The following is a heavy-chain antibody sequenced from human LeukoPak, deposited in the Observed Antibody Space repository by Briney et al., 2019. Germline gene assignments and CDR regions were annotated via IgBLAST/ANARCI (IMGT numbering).Heavy chain of an antibody. CDR3: VHLPISRTSSRYFDY. V-gene: IGHV2-5*02. CDR1: GFSLRTGGVA. CDR2: VYWDDDK. Sequence: ESGPTLVKPTETLTLTCTFSGFSLRTGGVAVGWVRQPPGKALEWLALVYWDDDKRYSPFLTSRLTITKDTSKNQVVLTVTNMDPVDTATYYCVHLPISRTSSRYFDYWGQGTLVTVSS. J-gene: IGHJ4*02. D-gene: IGHD6-6*01.